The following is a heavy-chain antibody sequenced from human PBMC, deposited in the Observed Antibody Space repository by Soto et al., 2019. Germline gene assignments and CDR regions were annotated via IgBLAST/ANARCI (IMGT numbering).Heavy chain of an antibody. CDR3: ARVNGDAPPRGMDV. CDR2: INPKSGDT. D-gene: IGHD2-21*02. J-gene: IGHJ6*02. CDR1: GYTFTDYY. V-gene: IGHV1-2*04. Sequence: QVQLVQSGAEAKKPGASVKVSCKASGYTFTDYYMHWVRQAPGQGLEWMGRINPKSGDTKYAEKFQAWVTMTRDTSISTAYMEVTRLRSDDTAVYYCARVNGDAPPRGMDVWGQGTTVTVSS.